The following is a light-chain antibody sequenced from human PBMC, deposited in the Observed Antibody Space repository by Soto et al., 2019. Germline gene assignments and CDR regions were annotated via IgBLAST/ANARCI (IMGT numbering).Light chain of an antibody. CDR2: EVS. J-gene: IGLJ2*01. CDR3: NSYAGSNNYVV. V-gene: IGLV2-8*01. Sequence: QSVLTQPPSASGSPGQSVTISCTGTSSDVGGYNYVSWYQQYPGKAPKLMIYEVSQRPSGVPDRFSGSKSGNTASLTVSGLQAEDEADYYCNSYAGSNNYVVFGGGTKLTVL. CDR1: SSDVGGYNY.